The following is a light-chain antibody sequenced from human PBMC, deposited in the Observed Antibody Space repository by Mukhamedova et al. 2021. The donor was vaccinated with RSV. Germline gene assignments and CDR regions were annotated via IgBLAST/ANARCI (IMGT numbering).Light chain of an antibody. Sequence: YQQHPGKAPKVIIYEVTKRPSGVPDRFSGSNSGNTASLTVPGLQVEDEADYYCSSYAGRNNLVFGGVTKLTVL. V-gene: IGLV2-8*01. CDR2: EVT. J-gene: IGLJ2*01. CDR3: SSYAGRNNLV.